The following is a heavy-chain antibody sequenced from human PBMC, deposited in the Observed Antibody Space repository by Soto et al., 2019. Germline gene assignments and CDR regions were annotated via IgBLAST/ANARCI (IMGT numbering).Heavy chain of an antibody. CDR2: IYTGGDT. CDR1: GFTVSTNY. V-gene: IGHV3-66*01. Sequence: PGGSLRLSCAVSGFTVSTNYMNWVRQAPGKGLEWVSVIYTGGDTYYADSVKGRFSISRDNAKNSLYLQMNSLRAEDTAVYDCARGSARETSFDDWGQGTLVTVSS. J-gene: IGHJ4*02. CDR3: ARGSARETSFDD.